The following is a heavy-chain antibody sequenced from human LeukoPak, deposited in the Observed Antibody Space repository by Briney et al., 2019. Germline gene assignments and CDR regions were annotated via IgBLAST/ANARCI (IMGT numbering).Heavy chain of an antibody. CDR2: IYTSGST. CDR3: ARYRWLQSGYFDY. CDR1: GASISRGSYY. J-gene: IGHJ4*02. V-gene: IGHV4-61*02. D-gene: IGHD5-24*01. Sequence: SETLSLTCTVSGASISRGSYYWSWIRQPAGKGLEWIGRIYTSGSTNYNPSLKSRVALSLDTSKNQFSLKLSSVTAADTAVYYCARYRWLQSGYFDYWGQGTLVTVSS.